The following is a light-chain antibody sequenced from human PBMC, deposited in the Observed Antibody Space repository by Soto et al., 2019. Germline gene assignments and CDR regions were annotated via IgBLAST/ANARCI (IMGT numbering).Light chain of an antibody. Sequence: QSALTQPASVSGSPGQSITISCTGTSSDVGGYNFVPWYQQHPGKPPKLIIYAVNNRPSGVSDRFSASKSGNTASLTISGLQAEDEADYYCSSYTVSTTLVLFGGGTKLTVL. CDR2: AVN. CDR1: SSDVGGYNF. CDR3: SSYTVSTTLVL. V-gene: IGLV2-14*01. J-gene: IGLJ3*02.